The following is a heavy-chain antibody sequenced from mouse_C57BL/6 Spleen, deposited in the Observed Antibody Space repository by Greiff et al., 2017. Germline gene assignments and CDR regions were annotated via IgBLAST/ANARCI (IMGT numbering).Heavy chain of an antibody. CDR1: GYTFTSYW. Sequence: VQLQQPGAELVKPGASVKLSCKASGYTFTSYWMQWVKQRPGQGLEWIGEIDPSDSYTNYNQKFKGKATLTVDTSSSTAYIQLSSLTSEDSAVYYCASIYYPYAMDYWGQGTSVTVSS. J-gene: IGHJ4*01. V-gene: IGHV1-50*01. CDR3: ASIYYPYAMDY. CDR2: IDPSDSYT. D-gene: IGHD2-1*01.